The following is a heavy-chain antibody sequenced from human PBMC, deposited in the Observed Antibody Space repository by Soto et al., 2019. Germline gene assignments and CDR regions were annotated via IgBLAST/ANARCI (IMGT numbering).Heavy chain of an antibody. CDR1: GYTFTSYY. Sequence: ASVKVSCKTSGYTFTSYYIHWVRQAPGQGLEWMGIINPGGGSTSYAQKLQGRVTMTRDTSTSTVYMELSSLRSEDTAVYYCARRDGAYSYGVDYWGKGTPVTVSS. CDR2: INPGGGST. V-gene: IGHV1-46*01. D-gene: IGHD5-18*01. J-gene: IGHJ4*02. CDR3: ARRDGAYSYGVDY.